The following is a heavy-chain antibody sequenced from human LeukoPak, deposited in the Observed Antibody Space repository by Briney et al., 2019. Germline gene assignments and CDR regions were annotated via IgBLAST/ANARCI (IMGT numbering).Heavy chain of an antibody. Sequence: SETLSLTCAVYGGSFSGYYWSWIRQPPGKGLEWIGEINHSGSTNYNPSLKSRVTISVDTSKNQFSLKLSSVTAADTAVYYCARRASTGSSSYFDYWGQGTLVTVSS. J-gene: IGHJ4*02. CDR3: ARRASTGSSSYFDY. V-gene: IGHV4-34*01. CDR2: INHSGST. CDR1: GGSFSGYY. D-gene: IGHD6-13*01.